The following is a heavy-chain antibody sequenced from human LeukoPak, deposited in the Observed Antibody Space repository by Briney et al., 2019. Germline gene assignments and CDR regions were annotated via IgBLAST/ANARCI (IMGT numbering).Heavy chain of an antibody. Sequence: GGSLRLSCTASGFTFGDYAVSWVRRAPGRGLEWVGLIRRRAFGETADYAASVKGRFTISRDDSNSIAYLQMNSLKTEDTAVYYCTREGAAAAYGMDVWGQGTTVTVSS. J-gene: IGHJ6*02. CDR2: IRRRAFGETA. CDR3: TREGAAAAYGMDV. D-gene: IGHD6-13*01. V-gene: IGHV3-49*04. CDR1: GFTFGDYA.